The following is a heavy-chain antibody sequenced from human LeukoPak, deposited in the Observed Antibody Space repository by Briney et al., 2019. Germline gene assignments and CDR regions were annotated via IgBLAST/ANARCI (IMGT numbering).Heavy chain of an antibody. CDR2: INHSGST. CDR3: ARHTTVTTLPAIFGY. D-gene: IGHD4-17*01. Sequence: PSETLSLTCAVYGGSFSGYYWSWIRQPPGKGLEWIGEINHSGSTNYNPSLKSRVTISVDTSKNQFSLKLSSVTAADTAVYYCARHTTVTTLPAIFGYWGQGTLVTVSS. J-gene: IGHJ4*02. V-gene: IGHV4-34*01. CDR1: GGSFSGYY.